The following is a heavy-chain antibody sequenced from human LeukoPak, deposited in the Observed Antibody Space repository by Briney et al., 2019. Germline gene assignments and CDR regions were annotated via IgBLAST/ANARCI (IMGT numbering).Heavy chain of an antibody. CDR2: MNPNSGHT. D-gene: IGHD3-10*01. Sequence: ASVKVSCKASGYTFTSYDINWVRQATGQGLEWMGWMNPNSGHTGYAQKFQGRVTMTRNTSISTAYMELSSLRSEDTAVYYCARGLPTYYYGSGSKTTDVWGQGTTVTVSS. CDR1: GYTFTSYD. V-gene: IGHV1-8*01. CDR3: ARGLPTYYYGSGSKTTDV. J-gene: IGHJ6*02.